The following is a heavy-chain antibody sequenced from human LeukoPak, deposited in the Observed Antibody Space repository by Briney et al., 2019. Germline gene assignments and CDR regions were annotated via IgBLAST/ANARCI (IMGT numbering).Heavy chain of an antibody. D-gene: IGHD6-13*01. Sequence: GESLKISCKGSGYSFTSYWIGWVRQMPGKGLEWMGIIYPGDSDTRYSPSFQGQVTISADKSISTAYLQWSSLRASDTAMYYCARTQYPGITAAGIVPITHVYGMDVWGQGTTVTVSS. CDR1: GYSFTSYW. CDR3: ARTQYPGITAAGIVPITHVYGMDV. CDR2: IYPGDSDT. J-gene: IGHJ6*02. V-gene: IGHV5-51*01.